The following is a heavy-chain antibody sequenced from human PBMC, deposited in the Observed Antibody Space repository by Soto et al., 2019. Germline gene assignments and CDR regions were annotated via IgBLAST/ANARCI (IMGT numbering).Heavy chain of an antibody. Sequence: QVQLVQSGAEVRKPGSSVKVSCKASGGTFSTHAISWVRQAPGQGLEWMGGIIPMFGTANHAQKFQGRVTISADASTSTAYRELRSLRSEDTAIYYCARGWGYESSDYYYAYWGQGTLVIVSS. CDR3: ARGWGYESSDYYYAY. CDR2: IIPMFGTA. CDR1: GGTFSTHA. D-gene: IGHD3-22*01. J-gene: IGHJ4*02. V-gene: IGHV1-69*01.